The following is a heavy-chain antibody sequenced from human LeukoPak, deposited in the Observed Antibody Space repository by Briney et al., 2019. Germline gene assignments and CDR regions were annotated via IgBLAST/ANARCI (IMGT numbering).Heavy chain of an antibody. Sequence: GGSLRLSCAASGFTFRRYWMGWVRQAPGQGLEWVANINQDGSEKHYVDSVKGRFTVSRDNAKKTLFLQMDSLRAEDTAVYYCARASGSYDFWGQGPLVTVSS. V-gene: IGHV3-7*01. CDR3: ARASGSYDF. CDR2: INQDGSEK. J-gene: IGHJ4*02. CDR1: GFTFRRYW. D-gene: IGHD1-26*01.